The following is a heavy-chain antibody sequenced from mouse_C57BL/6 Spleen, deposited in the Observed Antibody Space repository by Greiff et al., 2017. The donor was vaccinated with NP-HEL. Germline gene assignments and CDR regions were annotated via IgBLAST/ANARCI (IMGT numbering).Heavy chain of an antibody. Sequence: DVMLVESGGDLVKPGGSLKLSCAASGFTFSSYGMSWVRQTPDKRLEWVATISSGGSYTYYPDSVKGRFTISRDNAKNTLYLQMSSLKSEDTAMYYCARVNGSSLYYFDYWGQGTTLTVSS. D-gene: IGHD1-1*01. CDR1: GFTFSSYG. CDR2: ISSGGSYT. J-gene: IGHJ2*01. CDR3: ARVNGSSLYYFDY. V-gene: IGHV5-6*02.